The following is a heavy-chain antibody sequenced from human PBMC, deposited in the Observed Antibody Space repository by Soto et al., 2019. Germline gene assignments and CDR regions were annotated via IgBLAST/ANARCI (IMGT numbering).Heavy chain of an antibody. CDR2: ISSSGSTI. CDR3: VRSKGGYSYGTPFDY. Sequence: GGPLTLSCAARGYSFSEHCMRWLRQAPGKGLEWVSYISSSGSTIYYADSVKGRFNISRDNAANSLYLQMNSLRPEGTALYYCVRSKGGYSYGTPFDYWGQGTLVTVSP. J-gene: IGHJ4*02. D-gene: IGHD5-18*01. V-gene: IGHV3-11*01. CDR1: GYSFSEHC.